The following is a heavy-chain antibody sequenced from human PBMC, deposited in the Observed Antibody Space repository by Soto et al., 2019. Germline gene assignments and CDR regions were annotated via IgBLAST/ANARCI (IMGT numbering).Heavy chain of an antibody. V-gene: IGHV4-31*03. CDR1: GGSISSGGYY. CDR3: ARGSFSSSSSWFDP. CDR2: IYYSGRT. Sequence: TLSLTCTVSGGSISSGGYYWSWIRQHPGKGLEWIGYIYYSGRTYYNPSLHSRVSIAVDTTENQFSLKLTSVTAADTSVYYCARGSFSSSSSWFDPWGRGTLVTVSS. D-gene: IGHD6-6*01. J-gene: IGHJ5*02.